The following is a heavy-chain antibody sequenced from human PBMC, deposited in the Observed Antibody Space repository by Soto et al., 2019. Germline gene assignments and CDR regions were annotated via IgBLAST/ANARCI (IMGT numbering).Heavy chain of an antibody. CDR1: GYTFTSYA. Sequence: ASVKVSCKASGYTFTSYAIHWVRQAPGQRLEWMGWINAGNGNTKYSQKFQDRVTITRDTSASTAYMELSSLRSEDTAVYYCARDPLSEYSGIYYKGLLLNFLAYWGQGTLVTVSS. J-gene: IGHJ4*02. V-gene: IGHV1-3*01. CDR2: INAGNGNT. CDR3: ARDPLSEYSGIYYKGLLLNFLAY. D-gene: IGHD1-26*01.